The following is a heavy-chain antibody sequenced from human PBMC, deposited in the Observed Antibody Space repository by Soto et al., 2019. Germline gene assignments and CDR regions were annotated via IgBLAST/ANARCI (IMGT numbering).Heavy chain of an antibody. CDR1: GGSISSGDYY. V-gene: IGHV4-31*03. J-gene: IGHJ5*02. CDR2: IYHSGSA. Sequence: PSETLSLTCTVSGGSISSGDYYWTWIRHLPGKGLEWIGYIYHSGSAYYNPSLKSRLTMSVDTSKNQFSLKLTSVTAADTAVYYCARGENWGYVWIDPWGQGTLVTVSS. CDR3: ARGENWGYVWIDP. D-gene: IGHD7-27*01.